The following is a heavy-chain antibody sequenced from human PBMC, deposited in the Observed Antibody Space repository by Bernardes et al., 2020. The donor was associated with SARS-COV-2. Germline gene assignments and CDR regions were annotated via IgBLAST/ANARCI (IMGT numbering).Heavy chain of an antibody. CDR1: GYIFTGYY. Sequence: AAAKVSCKASGYIFTGYYMHWVRQAPGQGLEWMGWINPNSGGTTYAQKFQGRVTMTRDTSISTAYMELSRLRSDDTAVYYCAIPPTNYDRYGMDVWGQGTTVTVSS. CDR2: INPNSGGT. V-gene: IGHV1-2*02. J-gene: IGHJ6*02. D-gene: IGHD3-22*01. CDR3: AIPPTNYDRYGMDV.